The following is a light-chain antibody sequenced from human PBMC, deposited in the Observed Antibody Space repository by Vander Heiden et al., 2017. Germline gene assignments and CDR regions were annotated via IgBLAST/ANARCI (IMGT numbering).Light chain of an antibody. CDR1: QNIDLW. Sequence: DVPLPPSPSTLSSSVGDRVTISCRANQNIDLWLAWYQQRPGNAPQLMIYKASTLQSGVPSRISGSGSGTEFSLTISNLQPEDSAIYYCQQYDKSWTFGPETRV. CDR3: QQYDKSWT. CDR2: KAS. J-gene: IGKJ1*01. V-gene: IGKV1-5*03.